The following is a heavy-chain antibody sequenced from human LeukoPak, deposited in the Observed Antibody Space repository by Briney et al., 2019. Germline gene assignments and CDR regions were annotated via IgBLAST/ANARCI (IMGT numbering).Heavy chain of an antibody. D-gene: IGHD2-2*01. CDR2: ISYTGST. V-gene: IGHV4-59*01. CDR3: ARGHREITSLGYCSSTSCYVSGKFPKKISWFDP. CDR1: FGSITAFY. Sequence: PSETLSLTCTVSFGSITAFYWTWVRQPPGKGLESIGYISYTGSTNYNPSLKSRVTISLDTSKNQFSLKLNSVTAADTAVYYCARGHREITSLGYCSSTSCYVSGKFPKKISWFDPWGQGTLVTVSS. J-gene: IGHJ5*02.